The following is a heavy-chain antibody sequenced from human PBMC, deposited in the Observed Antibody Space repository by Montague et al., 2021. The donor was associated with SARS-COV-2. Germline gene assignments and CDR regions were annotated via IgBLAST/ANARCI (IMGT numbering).Heavy chain of an antibody. D-gene: IGHD3-3*01. Sequence: TLSLTCTVSGGSISSGGYYWSWIRQHPGKGLEWIGYIYYSGSTYYNPSLKSRVTISVDTSKNQFSLKLSSVTAADTAVYSCARDLGHLYDFWSKSYGMDVWGQGTTVTV. J-gene: IGHJ6*02. CDR2: IYYSGST. V-gene: IGHV4-31*03. CDR1: GGSISSGGYY. CDR3: ARDLGHLYDFWSKSYGMDV.